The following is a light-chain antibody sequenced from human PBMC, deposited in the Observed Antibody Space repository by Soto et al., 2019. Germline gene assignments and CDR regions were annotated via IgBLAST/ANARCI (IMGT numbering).Light chain of an antibody. CDR2: DAS. CDR3: QQRSNWQGAT. CDR1: QTVRNNY. V-gene: IGKV3D-20*02. J-gene: IGKJ4*01. Sequence: EFVLTQSPGTLSLSPGERATLSCRASQTVRNNYLAWYQQKPGQAPRLLIYDASSRATGIPDRFSGGGSGTDFTLTISRLEPEDFAVYYCQQRSNWQGATFGGGTKVEIK.